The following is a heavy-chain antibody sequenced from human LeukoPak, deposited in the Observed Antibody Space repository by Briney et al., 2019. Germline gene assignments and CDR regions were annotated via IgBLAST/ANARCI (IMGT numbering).Heavy chain of an antibody. CDR3: AKGSLGNWYFFDY. V-gene: IGHV3-53*01. CDR1: GFTDSSNH. CDR2: MYRGGNR. Sequence: GGSLRLSCAASGFTDSSNHMSWVRQAPGKGLEWVPVMYRGGNRHYADSVKGRFTIFRDNSKNTLYLQMNSLRVEDTAVYYCAKGSLGNWYFFDYWGLGTLVTVSS. J-gene: IGHJ4*02. D-gene: IGHD1-1*01.